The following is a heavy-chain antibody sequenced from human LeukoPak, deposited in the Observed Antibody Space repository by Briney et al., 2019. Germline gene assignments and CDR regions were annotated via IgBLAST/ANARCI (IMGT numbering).Heavy chain of an antibody. V-gene: IGHV3-15*01. CDR1: GFTFSNAW. CDR3: TTVMVYYDSSGSERYFDY. J-gene: IGHJ4*02. CDR2: IKSKTDGGTT. D-gene: IGHD3-22*01. Sequence: GGSLRLSCAASGFTFSNAWMSWVRQAPGKGLEWVVRIKSKTDGGTTDYAAPVKGRFTISRDDSKNTLYLQMNSLKTEDTAVYYCTTVMVYYDSSGSERYFDYWGQGTLVTVSS.